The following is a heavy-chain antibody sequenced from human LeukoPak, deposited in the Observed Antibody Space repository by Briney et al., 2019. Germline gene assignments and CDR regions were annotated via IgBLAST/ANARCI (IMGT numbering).Heavy chain of an antibody. J-gene: IGHJ6*03. V-gene: IGHV1-46*01. D-gene: IGHD1-26*01. Sequence: ASVKVSCKASGYTFTSYYMHWVRQAPGQGLEWMGIINPSGGSTSYAQKFQGRVTMTRDMSTSTVYMEPSSLRSEDTAVYYCARDREGYYYYMDVWGKGTTVTVSS. CDR2: INPSGGST. CDR1: GYTFTSYY. CDR3: ARDREGYYYYMDV.